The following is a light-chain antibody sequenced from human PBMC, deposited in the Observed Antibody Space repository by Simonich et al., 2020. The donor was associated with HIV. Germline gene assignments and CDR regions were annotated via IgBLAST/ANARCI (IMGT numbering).Light chain of an antibody. V-gene: IGKV1-5*03. J-gene: IGKJ3*01. CDR2: QAS. CDR3: QQYNSSPFT. CDR1: QSISTS. Sequence: DIQMTQSPSTLSASVGNRITIPFRASQSISTSLAWYQQKPGKSPKLLIYQASSLESGVPSRFSGSGSGTEFTLTISSLQPDDFATYYCQQYNSSPFTFGPGTKVDIK.